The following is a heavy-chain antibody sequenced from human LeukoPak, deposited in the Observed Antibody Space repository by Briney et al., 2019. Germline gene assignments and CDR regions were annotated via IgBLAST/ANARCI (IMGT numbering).Heavy chain of an antibody. D-gene: IGHD6-19*01. J-gene: IGHJ4*02. CDR2: VIWKSDNI. Sequence: PGGSLRLSCAASGFTFEDYSMHWVRQAPGKGLEWVAGVIWKSDNIDYAESVRGRFTISRDNAKNSLYLEMNSLRLEDTALYYCVKESEDSSGWATRYYFDYWGQGSLVTVSS. CDR1: GFTFEDYS. CDR3: VKESEDSSGWATRYYFDY. V-gene: IGHV3-9*01.